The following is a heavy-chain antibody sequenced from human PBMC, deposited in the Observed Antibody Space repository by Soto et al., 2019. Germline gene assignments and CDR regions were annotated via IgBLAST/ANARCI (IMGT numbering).Heavy chain of an antibody. CDR2: ISSRSSYI. Sequence: GGSLRLSCAASGFTFSSYWMSWVRQAPGKGLEWVSSISSRSSYIYYADSVKGRFTISRDNAKISVYLQMNSLRAEDTAVYYCARDQRYDFWSGYYRDYGMDVWGQGTTVTVSS. D-gene: IGHD3-3*01. CDR3: ARDQRYDFWSGYYRDYGMDV. CDR1: GFTFSSYW. J-gene: IGHJ6*02. V-gene: IGHV3-21*01.